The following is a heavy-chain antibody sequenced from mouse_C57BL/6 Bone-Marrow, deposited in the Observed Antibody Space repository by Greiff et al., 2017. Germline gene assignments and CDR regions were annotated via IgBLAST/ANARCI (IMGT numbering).Heavy chain of an antibody. CDR2: IYPRSGNT. CDR1: GYTFTSYG. CDR3: ARWIYDYALDY. D-gene: IGHD2-4*01. V-gene: IGHV1-81*01. J-gene: IGHJ2*01. Sequence: VKLVESGAELARPGASVKLSCKASGYTFTSYGISWVKQRTGQGLEWIGEIYPRSGNTYYNEKFKGKATLTADKSSSTAYMELRSLTSEDSAVYFCARWIYDYALDYWGQGTTLTVSS.